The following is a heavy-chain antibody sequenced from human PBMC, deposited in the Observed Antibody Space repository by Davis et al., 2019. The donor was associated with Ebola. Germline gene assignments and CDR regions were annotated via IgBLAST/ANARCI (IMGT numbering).Heavy chain of an antibody. CDR1: GYTFTSYY. V-gene: IGHV1-46*01. D-gene: IGHD6-6*01. Sequence: ASVKVSCKASGYTFTSYYMHWVRQAPGQGLEWMGIINPSGGSTSYAQKFQGRVTMTRDTSTSTVYMELSSLRSEDTAVYYCARDLIAARPKGVFDYWGQGTLVTVSS. J-gene: IGHJ4*02. CDR2: INPSGGST. CDR3: ARDLIAARPKGVFDY.